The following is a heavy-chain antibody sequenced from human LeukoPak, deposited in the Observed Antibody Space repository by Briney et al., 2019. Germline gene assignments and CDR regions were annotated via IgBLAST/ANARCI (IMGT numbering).Heavy chain of an antibody. CDR1: GGSISSYY. Sequence: PSETLSLTCTVSGGSISSYYWSWIRQPPGKGLEWIGYIYYSGSTNYNPSLKSRVTISVDTSKNQFSLKLSSVTAADTAVYYCARVPRYCSGGSCYMSRDDAFDIWGQGTMVTASS. CDR2: IYYSGST. D-gene: IGHD2-15*01. J-gene: IGHJ3*02. V-gene: IGHV4-59*01. CDR3: ARVPRYCSGGSCYMSRDDAFDI.